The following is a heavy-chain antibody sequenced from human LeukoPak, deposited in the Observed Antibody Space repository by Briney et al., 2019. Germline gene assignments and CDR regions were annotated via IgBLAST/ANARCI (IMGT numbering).Heavy chain of an antibody. Sequence: ASVKVSCKASGYTFTGYYMHWVRQAPGQGLEWMGWINPNSGGTNYAQKFQGRVTMTRDTSISTAYMELSRLRSDDTAVYYSARFGRRWLQFNWFDPWGQGTLVTVSS. J-gene: IGHJ5*02. CDR1: GYTFTGYY. D-gene: IGHD5-24*01. CDR2: INPNSGGT. CDR3: ARFGRRWLQFNWFDP. V-gene: IGHV1-2*02.